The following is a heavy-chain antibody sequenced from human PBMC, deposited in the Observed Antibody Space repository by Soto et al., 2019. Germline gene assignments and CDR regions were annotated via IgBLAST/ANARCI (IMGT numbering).Heavy chain of an antibody. Sequence: ASVKVSCKASGYTFTSYAMHWVRQAPGQRLEWMGWINAGNGNTKYSQKFQGRVTITRDTSASTAYMELSSLRSEDTAVYYCARDKGYCSRGSCYMYWFDHWGQGTLVTVSS. D-gene: IGHD2-15*01. CDR2: INAGNGNT. J-gene: IGHJ5*02. V-gene: IGHV1-3*01. CDR3: ARDKGYCSRGSCYMYWFDH. CDR1: GYTFTSYA.